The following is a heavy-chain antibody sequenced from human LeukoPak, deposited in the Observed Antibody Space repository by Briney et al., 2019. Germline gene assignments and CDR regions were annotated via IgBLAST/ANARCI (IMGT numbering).Heavy chain of an antibody. Sequence: SETLSLTGTVSGGSISSSSYYWGWIRQPPGKGLEWIGSIYYSGSTYYNPSLKSRVTISVDTSKNQFSLRLSSVTAADTAVYYCASYDYVWGSYRHDYWGQGTLVTVSS. D-gene: IGHD3-16*02. J-gene: IGHJ4*02. CDR3: ASYDYVWGSYRHDY. CDR1: GGSISSSSYY. V-gene: IGHV4-39*01. CDR2: IYYSGST.